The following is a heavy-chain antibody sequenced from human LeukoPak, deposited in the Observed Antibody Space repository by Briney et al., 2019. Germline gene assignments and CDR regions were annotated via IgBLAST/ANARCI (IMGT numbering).Heavy chain of an antibody. J-gene: IGHJ4*02. V-gene: IGHV3-7*01. CDR3: ARDLD. CDR2: IKQDGSEK. CDR1: GFTFNNYF. Sequence: GGSLRLSCAASGFTFNNYFMSWVRQAPGKGLEWVANIKQDGSEKYYGDSVKGRFTISRDNTKNTLFLYMDSLRDEDTAVYYCARDLDWGQGTLVTVSS.